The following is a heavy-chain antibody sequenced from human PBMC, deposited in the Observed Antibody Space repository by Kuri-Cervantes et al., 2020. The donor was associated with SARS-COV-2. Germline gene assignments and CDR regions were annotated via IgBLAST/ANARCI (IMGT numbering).Heavy chain of an antibody. V-gene: IGHV1-2*02. CDR2: INPKTGGA. D-gene: IGHD3-22*01. CDR1: GYTFTSYY. J-gene: IGHJ3*02. Sequence: ASVKVSCKASGYTFTSYYMHWVRQAPGQGLEWMGWINPKTGGAKYAQKFQGRVTMTRDTSISTAYMELRRLRSDDTAVYYCVRFRYYDSSRNASDIWGQGTLVTVSS. CDR3: VRFRYYDSSRNASDI.